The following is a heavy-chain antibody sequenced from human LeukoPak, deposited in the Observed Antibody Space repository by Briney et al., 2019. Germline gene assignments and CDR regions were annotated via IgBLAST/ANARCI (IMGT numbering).Heavy chain of an antibody. CDR1: GYTFTNFD. Sequence: ASVKVSCKASGYTFTNFDINWVRQATGQGLEWMGWMNPKTGNTGSAQNLQGRVTITGNTSISTAYMELSSLRSEDTAVYYCVRIDYSNAFDIWAKGQWSPSLQ. CDR2: MNPKTGNT. J-gene: IGHJ3*02. D-gene: IGHD4-11*01. V-gene: IGHV1-8*01. CDR3: VRIDYSNAFDI.